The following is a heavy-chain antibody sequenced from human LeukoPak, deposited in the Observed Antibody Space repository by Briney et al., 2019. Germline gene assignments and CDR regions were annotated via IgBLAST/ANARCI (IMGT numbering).Heavy chain of an antibody. CDR3: ARDSNYDFWSGPQYGKPHNWFDP. Sequence: GGSLRLSCAASGFTFSDYYMSWIRQAPGKGLEWVSYISSSGSNIYYADSVKGRFTISRDNVKNSLYLQMNSLRAEDTAVYYCARDSNYDFWSGPQYGKPHNWFDPWGQGTLVTVSS. J-gene: IGHJ5*02. D-gene: IGHD3-3*01. CDR2: ISSSGSNI. CDR1: GFTFSDYY. V-gene: IGHV3-11*04.